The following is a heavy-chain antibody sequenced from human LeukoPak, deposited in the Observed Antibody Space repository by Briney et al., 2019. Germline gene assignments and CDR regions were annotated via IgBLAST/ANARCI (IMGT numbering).Heavy chain of an antibody. CDR1: GVTLSSYY. CDR2: IYYSGST. D-gene: IGHD2/OR15-2a*01. V-gene: IGHV4-59*01. CDR3: ARDLLYDAFDI. J-gene: IGHJ3*02. Sequence: SGTLSLTCTVSGVTLSSYYWSWIRQPPGKGLEWIGYIYYSGSTNYNPSLKSRVTISVDTSKNQFSLKLSSVTAADTAVYYCARDLLYDAFDIWGQGTMVTVSS.